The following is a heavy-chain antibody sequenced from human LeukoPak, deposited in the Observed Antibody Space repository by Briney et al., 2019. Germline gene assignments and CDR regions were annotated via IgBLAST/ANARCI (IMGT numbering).Heavy chain of an antibody. V-gene: IGHV4-34*01. CDR1: GGSFSGYY. J-gene: IGHJ4*02. D-gene: IGHD6-6*01. CDR2: INHSGST. CDR3: ARDSSSGGFNDY. Sequence: SETLSLTCAVYGGSFSGYYWSWIRQPPGKGLEWIGEINHSGSTNYNPSLKSRVTISVDTSKNQFSLKLSSVTAADTAVYYCARDSSSGGFNDYWGQGTLVTVSS.